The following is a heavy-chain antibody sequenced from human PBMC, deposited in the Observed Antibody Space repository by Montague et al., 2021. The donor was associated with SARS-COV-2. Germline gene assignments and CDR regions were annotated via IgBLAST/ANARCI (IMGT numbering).Heavy chain of an antibody. D-gene: IGHD2-21*02. V-gene: IGHV4-39*01. J-gene: IGHJ6*02. CDR3: ASLGSPAYCGGDCYLRDYGTDV. CDR1: GGSITSSAYF. CDR2: IYYSGNT. Sequence: SETLSLTCTVSGGSITSSAYFWCWIRQSPVTGLEWIGTIYYSGNTYSNPSLKSRLTISMDTSKSQVSLNIKSVTAADTAVYFCASLGSPAYCGGDCYLRDYGTDVWGQGARVTGSS.